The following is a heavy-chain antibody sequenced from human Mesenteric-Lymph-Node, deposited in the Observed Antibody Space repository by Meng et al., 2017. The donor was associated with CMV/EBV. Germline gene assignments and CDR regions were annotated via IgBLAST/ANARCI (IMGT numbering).Heavy chain of an antibody. D-gene: IGHD4-17*01. CDR2: IYYSGSV. Sequence: CTVSGDSISRGGFYWSWIRQRPGKGLEWIGYIYYSGSVYRNPSLMSRVSISVDTSKNQFSLNLSSVTAADTATYFCARTTGKDCFDYWGQGTLVTVSS. CDR1: GDSISRGGFY. J-gene: IGHJ4*02. CDR3: ARTTGKDCFDY. V-gene: IGHV4-31*03.